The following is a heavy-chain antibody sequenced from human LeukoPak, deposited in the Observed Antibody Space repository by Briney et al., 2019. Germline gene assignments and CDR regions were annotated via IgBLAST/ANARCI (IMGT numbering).Heavy chain of an antibody. CDR1: GFTFYDYA. CDR3: ARDLTTYGYCSTASCYSDAFDV. CDR2: INWSGDAA. V-gene: IGHV3-20*04. J-gene: IGHJ3*01. D-gene: IGHD2-2*01. Sequence: GRSLRLSCAASGFTFYDYAMHWVRQAPGKGLQWVSGINWSGDAAGYGDSVKGRFTISRDNANNSLYLQMNSLRVEDTALYYCARDLTTYGYCSTASCYSDAFDVWGHGTMVTVSS.